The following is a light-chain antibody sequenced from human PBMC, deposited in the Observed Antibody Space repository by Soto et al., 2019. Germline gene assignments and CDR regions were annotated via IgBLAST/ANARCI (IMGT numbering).Light chain of an antibody. CDR3: QQFGYSPRT. V-gene: IGKV3-20*01. CDR1: QTVNSDY. J-gene: IGKJ1*01. CDR2: ATS. Sequence: SRSPVTLSLSPSETPTHSRTASQTVNSDYLAWFQQRPGQAPRLLIFATSRRATDIPDRFSGSGSGTDFTLAIRRLEPEDFAVYYCQQFGYSPRTFGQGTKVDIK.